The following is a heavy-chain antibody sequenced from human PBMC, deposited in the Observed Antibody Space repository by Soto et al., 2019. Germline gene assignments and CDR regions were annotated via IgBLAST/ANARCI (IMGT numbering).Heavy chain of an antibody. Sequence: SETLSLTCAVYGGSFSGYYWSWIRQPPGKGLEWIGEINHSGSTNYNPSLKSRVTISVDTSKNQFSLKLSSVTAADTAVYYCARFNTAIDDFDIWGQGTMVPV. CDR3: ARFNTAIDDFDI. D-gene: IGHD2-21*02. CDR1: GGSFSGYY. V-gene: IGHV4-34*01. J-gene: IGHJ3*02. CDR2: INHSGST.